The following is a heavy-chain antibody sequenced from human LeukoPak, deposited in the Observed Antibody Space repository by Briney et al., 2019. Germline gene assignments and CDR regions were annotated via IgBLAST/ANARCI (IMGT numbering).Heavy chain of an antibody. CDR2: ITSSSSYT. CDR3: ATSPPFEGIVVGDNWFDP. J-gene: IGHJ5*02. V-gene: IGHV3-21*04. CDR1: GITFSNYN. Sequence: PGGSLRLSCAAPGITFSNYNMNWVRQAPGKGLEWISSITSSSSYTFYADSVKGRFTISRDNAKNSLYLQMNSLRAEDTAVYYCATSPPFEGIVVGDNWFDPWGQGTLVTVSS. D-gene: IGHD3-22*01.